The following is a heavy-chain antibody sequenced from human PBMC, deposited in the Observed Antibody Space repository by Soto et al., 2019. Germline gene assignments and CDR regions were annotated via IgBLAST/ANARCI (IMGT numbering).Heavy chain of an antibody. CDR3: AREGPGDSSSSRIRYYYYYYYMDV. D-gene: IGHD6-6*01. CDR2: INSDGSST. V-gene: IGHV3-74*01. Sequence: GGSLRLSCAASGFTFSSYWMHWVRQAPGKGLVWVSRINSDGSSTSYADSVKGRFTISRDNAKNTLYLQMNSLRAEDTAVYYCAREGPGDSSSSRIRYYYYYYYMDVWGKGTTVTVSS. J-gene: IGHJ6*03. CDR1: GFTFSSYW.